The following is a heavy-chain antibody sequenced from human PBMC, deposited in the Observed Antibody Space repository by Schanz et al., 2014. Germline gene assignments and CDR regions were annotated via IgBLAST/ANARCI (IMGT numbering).Heavy chain of an antibody. J-gene: IGHJ6*02. CDR3: AKDRQNRVNRVGYYYGMDV. CDR1: GFTFSDSW. Sequence: VQLVESGGGVVQPGRSLRLSCAASGFTFSDSWMHWVRQAPGKGLVWVSRTSNDGSFTTFADSVKGRFTISRDNAKNTLYLQMNSLRAEDTALYYCAKDRQNRVNRVGYYYGMDVWGQGTTVTVSS. V-gene: IGHV3-74*01. D-gene: IGHD3-16*01. CDR2: TSNDGSFT.